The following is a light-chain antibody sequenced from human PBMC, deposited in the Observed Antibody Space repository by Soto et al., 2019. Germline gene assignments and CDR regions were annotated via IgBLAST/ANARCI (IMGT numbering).Light chain of an antibody. CDR3: QQYNNWPIT. J-gene: IGKJ5*01. CDR2: GAS. CDR1: QNVLSN. Sequence: EIVMTQSPATLSVSPGERATRSCRASQNVLSNLAWYQQKPGQSPRLLMYGASTRATGLPARFSGSGSGTQFTLTISSLQSEDFAVYYCQQYNNWPITFGQGTRLEIK. V-gene: IGKV3-15*01.